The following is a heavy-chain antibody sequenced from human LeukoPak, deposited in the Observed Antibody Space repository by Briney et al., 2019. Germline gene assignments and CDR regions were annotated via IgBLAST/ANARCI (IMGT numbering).Heavy chain of an antibody. J-gene: IGHJ4*02. CDR1: GFTFSSYG. CDR2: ISGSGGST. Sequence: QTGGSLRLSCAASGFTFSSYGMSWVRQAPGKGLEWVSAISGSGGSTYYADSVKGRFTISRDNSKNTLYLQMNSLRAEDTAVYYCAKSPWGDYADYYFDYWGQGTLVTVSS. V-gene: IGHV3-23*01. CDR3: AKSPWGDYADYYFDY. D-gene: IGHD4-17*01.